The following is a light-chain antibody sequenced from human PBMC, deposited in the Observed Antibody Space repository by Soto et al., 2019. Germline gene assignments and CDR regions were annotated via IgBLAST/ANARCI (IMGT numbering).Light chain of an antibody. CDR3: QQYNTSPRT. J-gene: IGKJ1*01. V-gene: IGKV1D-16*01. CDR1: QSISSW. CDR2: SAS. Sequence: PSTLSASVGYRLTITFQASQSISSWLAWYQKKPGKAPRSLIYSASSLQSGVPSKFSGSGSGTDFTLTISSLQPEDFATYYCQQYNTSPRTFGQGTKVDI.